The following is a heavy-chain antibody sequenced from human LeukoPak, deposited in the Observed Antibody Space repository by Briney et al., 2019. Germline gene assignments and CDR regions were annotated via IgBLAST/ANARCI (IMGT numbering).Heavy chain of an antibody. CDR2: ISSSSSYI. CDR3: AKDEPEGIAAADTFDY. CDR1: GFTFSSYS. J-gene: IGHJ4*02. V-gene: IGHV3-21*01. D-gene: IGHD6-13*01. Sequence: GGSLRLSCAASGFTFSSYSMNWVRQAPGKGLEWVSSISSSSSYIYYADSVKGRFTISRDNSKNTLYLQMNSLRAEDTAVYYCAKDEPEGIAAADTFDYWGQGTLVTVSS.